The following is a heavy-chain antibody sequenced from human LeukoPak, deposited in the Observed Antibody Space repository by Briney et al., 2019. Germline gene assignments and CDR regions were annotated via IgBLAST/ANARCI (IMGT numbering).Heavy chain of an antibody. V-gene: IGHV1-69*13. CDR2: IIPIFGTA. J-gene: IGHJ4*02. CDR3: AREAVAGTRTPDY. CDR1: GGTFSGYA. Sequence: SVTVSCTASGGTFSGYAISWVRQAPGQGLEWMGGIIPIFGTANYAQKFQGRVTITADESTSTAYMELSSLRSEDTAVYYCAREAVAGTRTPDYWGQGTLVTVSS. D-gene: IGHD6-19*01.